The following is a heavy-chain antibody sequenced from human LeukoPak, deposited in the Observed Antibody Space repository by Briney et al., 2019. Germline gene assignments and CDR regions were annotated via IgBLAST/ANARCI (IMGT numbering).Heavy chain of an antibody. CDR2: IHHSGST. D-gene: IGHD3-10*01. J-gene: IGHJ6*02. CDR1: GGSICSYY. Sequence: SETLSLTCTVSGGSICSYYWSWIRQPPGKGLEWIGYIHHSGSTTDNPSLKSRVTISVDTSKNQFSLKLSSVTAADTAVYYCARLPIRWFGEFPYYYYYYGMDVWGQGTTVTVSS. CDR3: ARLPIRWFGEFPYYYYYYGMDV. V-gene: IGHV4-59*08.